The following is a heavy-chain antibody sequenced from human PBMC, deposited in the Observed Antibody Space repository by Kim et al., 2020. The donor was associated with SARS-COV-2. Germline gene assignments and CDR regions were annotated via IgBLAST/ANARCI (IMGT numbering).Heavy chain of an antibody. J-gene: IGHJ4*02. V-gene: IGHV1-2*02. CDR3: ASFGLVGESDY. Sequence: TNYAQKFQGRVTMTRDTSISTAYMELSRLRSDDTAVYYCASFGLVGESDYWGQGTLVTVSS. CDR2: T. D-gene: IGHD3-10*01.